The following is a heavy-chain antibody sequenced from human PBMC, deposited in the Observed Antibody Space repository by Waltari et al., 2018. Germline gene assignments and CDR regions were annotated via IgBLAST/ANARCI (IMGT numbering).Heavy chain of an antibody. J-gene: IGHJ5*02. CDR1: GGSISSGSYS. Sequence: QVQLQESGPGLVKPSQTLSLTCTVSGGSISSGSYSWGWIRQSAGKGLEWIGRMYTSGSANYSPSLKSRVTISVDTSKNQFSLKLSSVTAADTAVYYCAREGIYSSATDARFDPWGQGTLVTVSS. V-gene: IGHV4-61*02. CDR3: AREGIYSSATDARFDP. CDR2: MYTSGSA. D-gene: IGHD6-25*01.